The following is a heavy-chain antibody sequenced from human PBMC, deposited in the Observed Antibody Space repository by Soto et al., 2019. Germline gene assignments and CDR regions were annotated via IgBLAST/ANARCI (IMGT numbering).Heavy chain of an antibody. Sequence: ASVKVSCKASGYTFTGYYMHWVRQAPGQGLEWMGWINPNSGGTNYAQKFQGRVTMTRDTSISTAYMELSRLRSDDTAVYYCAREGYYYDSSGSLDYWGQGTLVTVS. D-gene: IGHD3-22*01. J-gene: IGHJ4*02. CDR1: GYTFTGYY. CDR3: AREGYYYDSSGSLDY. V-gene: IGHV1-2*02. CDR2: INPNSGGT.